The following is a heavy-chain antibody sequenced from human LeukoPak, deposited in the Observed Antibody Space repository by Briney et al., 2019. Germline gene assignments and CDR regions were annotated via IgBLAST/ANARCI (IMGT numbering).Heavy chain of an antibody. CDR1: GGSISSSSYY. Sequence: PSETLSLTCTVPGGSISSSSYYWGWIRQPPGKGLEWIGSIYYSGSTYYNPSLKSRVTISVDTSKNQFSLKLSSVTAADTAVYYCTSGYSYGGYYYYMDVWGKGTTVTISS. J-gene: IGHJ6*03. V-gene: IGHV4-39*01. D-gene: IGHD5-18*01. CDR2: IYYSGST. CDR3: TSGYSYGGYYYYMDV.